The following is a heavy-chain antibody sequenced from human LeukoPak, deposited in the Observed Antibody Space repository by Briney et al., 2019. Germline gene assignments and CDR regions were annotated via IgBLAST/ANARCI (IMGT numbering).Heavy chain of an antibody. D-gene: IGHD5-24*01. Sequence: TGGSLRLSCAASGFTFSSYGMHWVRQAPGKGLEWVAYIQYDGSNQQYADSVKGRFSISRDRSKNIPYLQMNSLRPEDTAVYYCARDVIGDGYNWGSWDYWGQGTLVTVSS. J-gene: IGHJ4*02. CDR2: IQYDGSNQ. CDR1: GFTFSSYG. V-gene: IGHV3-30*02. CDR3: ARDVIGDGYNWGSWDY.